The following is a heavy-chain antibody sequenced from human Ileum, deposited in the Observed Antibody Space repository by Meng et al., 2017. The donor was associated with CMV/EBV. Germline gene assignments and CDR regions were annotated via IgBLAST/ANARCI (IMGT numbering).Heavy chain of an antibody. J-gene: IGHJ5*02. V-gene: IGHV1-2*02. CDR2: INPNSGGT. D-gene: IGHD3/OR15-3a*01. CDR1: GYTFTGYY. CDR3: ARDQLGLGDFFHWFDP. Sequence: ASVKVSCKASGYTFTGYYMHWVRQAPGQGLEWMGWINPNSGGTNYAQKFQGRVTMTRDTSISTAYMELSRLRSDDTAVYYCARDQLGLGDFFHWFDPWGQGTLVTVSS.